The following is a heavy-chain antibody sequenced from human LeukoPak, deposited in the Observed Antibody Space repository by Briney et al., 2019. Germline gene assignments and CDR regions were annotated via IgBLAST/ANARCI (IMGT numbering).Heavy chain of an antibody. V-gene: IGHV1-69*04. CDR2: IIPILGIA. CDR3: AREYSSRQLVEEY. CDR1: GGTFSSYA. Sequence: ASVKVSRKASGGTFSSYAISWVRQAPGQGLEWMGRIIPILGIANYAQKFQGRVTITADKSTSTAYMELSSLRSEDTAVYYCAREYSSRQLVEEYWGQGTLVTVSS. J-gene: IGHJ4*02. D-gene: IGHD6-6*01.